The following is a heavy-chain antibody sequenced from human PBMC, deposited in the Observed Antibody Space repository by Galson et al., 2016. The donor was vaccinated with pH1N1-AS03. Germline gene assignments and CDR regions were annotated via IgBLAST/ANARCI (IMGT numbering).Heavy chain of an antibody. D-gene: IGHD5-18*01. CDR1: GFTFRTFS. J-gene: IGHJ3*02. CDR3: IKEGNRLQSRRSDAFDS. CDR2: ISDNGINT. V-gene: IGHV3-64D*06. Sequence: SLRLSCAASGFTFRTFSIYWVRQAPGKGLEYVSGISDNGINTYYADPVKARFTISRDKSKNTVYLQMSSLRTEDTAVYYCIKEGNRLQSRRSDAFDSWGRGTMVTLSS.